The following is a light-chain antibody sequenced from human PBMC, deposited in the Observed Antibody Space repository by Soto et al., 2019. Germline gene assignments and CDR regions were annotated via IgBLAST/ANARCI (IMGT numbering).Light chain of an antibody. Sequence: EIVMTQSPTTLSVSPWERATRSCRASQSVDSNLAWYQQKPGQGPRLLIHGASTRATGIPARFSGSGSGTEFTLTISNLQSEDFAVYYCHQYNNWPQTFGQGTKVEIK. J-gene: IGKJ1*01. V-gene: IGKV3D-15*01. CDR1: QSVDSN. CDR2: GAS. CDR3: HQYNNWPQT.